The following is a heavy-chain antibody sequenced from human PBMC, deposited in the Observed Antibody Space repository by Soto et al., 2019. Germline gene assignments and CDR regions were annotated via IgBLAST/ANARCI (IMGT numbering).Heavy chain of an antibody. J-gene: IGHJ4*02. V-gene: IGHV3-30-3*01. D-gene: IGHD1-1*01. CDR1: GFTFSSYA. Sequence: PGGSLRLSCAVSGFTFSSYAMHWVRQAPGKGLEWVAVISYDGSNKYYADCVKGRFTISRDNSKNTLYLQMNSLRAEDTAVYYCARGQSVRSWKFFFDNCAGEAMVPVSS. CDR2: ISYDGSNK. CDR3: ARGQSVRSWKFFFDN.